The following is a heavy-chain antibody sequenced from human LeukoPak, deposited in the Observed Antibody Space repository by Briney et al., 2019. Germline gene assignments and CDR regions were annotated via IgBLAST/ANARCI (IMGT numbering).Heavy chain of an antibody. CDR1: GFTFSIFA. CDR2: LSGSGDST. V-gene: IGHV3-23*01. J-gene: IGHJ4*02. Sequence: PGGSLRLACAASGFTFSIFAMTWVRLAPGRGLEWVSTLSGSGDSTHFADSVKGRFTISRDNSKNTLYLQMNRLRVEDTALYYCAKGSVDTSYIDYWGQGTLVTVSS. D-gene: IGHD3-10*01. CDR3: AKGSVDTSYIDY.